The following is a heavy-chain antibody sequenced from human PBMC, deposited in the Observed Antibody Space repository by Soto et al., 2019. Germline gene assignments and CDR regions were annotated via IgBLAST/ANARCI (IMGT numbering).Heavy chain of an antibody. Sequence: PGVSLRLSCSASGFTFSSYAMHWVRQAPGKGLEYVSAISSNGGSTHYADSVKGRFTISRDNSKNTLYLQMSSLRAEDTAVYYCVKDYLDYDFWSGRPGMDVWGQGTTVTVSS. D-gene: IGHD3-3*01. V-gene: IGHV3-64D*06. J-gene: IGHJ6*02. CDR1: GFTFSSYA. CDR2: ISSNGGST. CDR3: VKDYLDYDFWSGRPGMDV.